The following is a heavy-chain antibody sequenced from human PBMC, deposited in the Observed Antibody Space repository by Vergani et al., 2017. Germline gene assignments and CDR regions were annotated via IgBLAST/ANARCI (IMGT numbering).Heavy chain of an antibody. CDR2: IYTSGST. D-gene: IGHD3-9*01. J-gene: IGHJ4*02. Sequence: QVQLQESGPGLVKPSQTLSLTCTVSGGSISSGSYYWSWIRQPAGKGLEWIGRIYTSGSTNYNPSLKSRVTISVDTSKNQFSLKLSSVTAADTAVYYCARGAYDILTGYLGPPNAPDYWGQGTLVTVSS. CDR1: GGSISSGSYY. V-gene: IGHV4-61*02. CDR3: ARGAYDILTGYLGPPNAPDY.